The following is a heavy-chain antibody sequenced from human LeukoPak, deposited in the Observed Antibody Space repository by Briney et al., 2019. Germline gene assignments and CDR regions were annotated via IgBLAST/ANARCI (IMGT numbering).Heavy chain of an antibody. CDR2: IYYSGST. D-gene: IGHD1-26*01. V-gene: IGHV4-59*08. J-gene: IGHJ4*02. CDR3: ARQRGRWDSFDY. Sequence: SETLSLTCTVSGCSISNYYWSWIRQPPGKGLEWIGYIYYSGSTNYNPALKSRVTISVDTSKNQFSLKLSSVTAADTAVYYCARQRGRWDSFDYWGQGILVIVSS. CDR1: GCSISNYY.